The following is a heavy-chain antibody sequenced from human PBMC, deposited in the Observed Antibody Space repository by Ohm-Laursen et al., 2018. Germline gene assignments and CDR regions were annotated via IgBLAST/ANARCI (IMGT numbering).Heavy chain of an antibody. D-gene: IGHD3-22*01. J-gene: IGHJ4*02. CDR1: GGSISSYY. V-gene: IGHV4-59*08. CDR3: ARLGKSSGTDY. CDR2: ISHSGST. Sequence: SDTLSLTWTVSGGSISSYYWSWIRQPPGKGLEWIGYISHSGSTNYNSSLKSRVTISLDTSRNQFSLKLSSVTAADTAVYYCARLGKSSGTDYWGQGALVTVSS.